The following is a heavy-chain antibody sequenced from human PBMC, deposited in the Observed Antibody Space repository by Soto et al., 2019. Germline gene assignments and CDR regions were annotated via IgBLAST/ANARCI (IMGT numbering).Heavy chain of an antibody. CDR2: IYYTGNT. CDR3: ARATYDSSTYYLDY. J-gene: IGHJ4*02. V-gene: IGHV4-30-4*01. Sequence: QVRLQESGPGLVKPSQTLSLTCTVSGASISGGDYYWTWIRQPPGKGLEWIGSIYYTGNTYSNPSLESRLSISVDPSSNQFALRLTSVTAPDTAIYYCARATYDSSTYYLDYWGQGTLVTVSS. CDR1: GASISGGDYY. D-gene: IGHD3-22*01.